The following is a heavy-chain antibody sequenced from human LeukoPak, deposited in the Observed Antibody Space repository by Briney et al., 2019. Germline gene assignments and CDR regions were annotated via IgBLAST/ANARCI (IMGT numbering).Heavy chain of an antibody. V-gene: IGHV3-30-3*01. CDR2: ISYDGSNK. D-gene: IGHD3-10*01. CDR1: GFTFSSYA. Sequence: PGGSLRLSCAASGFTFSSYAMHWVRQAPGKGLEWVAVISYDGSNKYYADSVKGRFTISRDNSKNTLYLQMNSLRAEDTAVYYCARDGVWFGEDRFDYWGQGTLVTVSP. J-gene: IGHJ4*02. CDR3: ARDGVWFGEDRFDY.